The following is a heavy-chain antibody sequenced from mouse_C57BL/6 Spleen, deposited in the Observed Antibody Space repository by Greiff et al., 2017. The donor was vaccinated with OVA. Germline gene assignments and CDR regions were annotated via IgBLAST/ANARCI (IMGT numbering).Heavy chain of an antibody. J-gene: IGHJ4*01. CDR3: AKGGTGTGAMDD. CDR2: IGRGGST. D-gene: IGHD4-1*01. CDR1: GFSLTSYG. Sequence: VQLKESGPGLVQPSQSLSITCTVSGFSLTSYGVHWVRQSPGKGLEWLGVIGRGGSTDYNAAFMSRLSITKDNSKRQVFFKMNSLQADDTAIYYCAKGGTGTGAMDDWGQGASVTVSS. V-gene: IGHV2-5*01.